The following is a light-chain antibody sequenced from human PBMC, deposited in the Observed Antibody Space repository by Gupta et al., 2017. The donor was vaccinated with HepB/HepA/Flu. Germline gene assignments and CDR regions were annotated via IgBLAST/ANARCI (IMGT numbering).Light chain of an antibody. CDR3: RQDDNYPVT. CDR1: QGIRDD. V-gene: IGKV1-6*01. CDR2: AAS. J-gene: IGKJ5*01. Sequence: AIQMTQSPSSLSASVGDRVTITCRASQGIRDDLGWYQQKPGKAPKLLIYAASTLQGGVPSRFSGSGSGTDFTLTINSLQPEDSATYYCRQDDNYPVTFGQGTRMEIK.